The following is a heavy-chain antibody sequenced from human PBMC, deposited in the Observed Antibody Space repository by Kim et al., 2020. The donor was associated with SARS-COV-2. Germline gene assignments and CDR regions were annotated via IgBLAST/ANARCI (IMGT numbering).Heavy chain of an antibody. Sequence: TTYNPSPRSRVSISVDTNKNEFSLRLSAVTAADTATYYCARDPTAYGMDVWGQGTSVTVSS. CDR2: T. CDR3: ARDPTAYGMDV. D-gene: IGHD3-16*01. V-gene: IGHV4-4*07. J-gene: IGHJ6*02.